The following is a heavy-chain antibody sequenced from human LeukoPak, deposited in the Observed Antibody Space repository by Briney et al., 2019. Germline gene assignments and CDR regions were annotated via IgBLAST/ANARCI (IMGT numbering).Heavy chain of an antibody. CDR2: IYYSGST. Sequence: SETLSLTCTVSGGSISSYYWSWIRQPPGKGLEWIGYIYYSGSTNYNPSLKSRVTISVDTSKNQFSLKLSSVTAADTAVYYCARGKYYFDYWGQGTLVTVSS. CDR1: GGSISSYY. CDR3: ARGKYYFDY. J-gene: IGHJ4*02. V-gene: IGHV4-59*08.